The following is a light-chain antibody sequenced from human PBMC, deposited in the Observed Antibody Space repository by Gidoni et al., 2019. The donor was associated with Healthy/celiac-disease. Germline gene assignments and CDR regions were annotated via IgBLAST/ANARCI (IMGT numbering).Light chain of an antibody. CDR2: GSS. Sequence: EIVLTQSPGTLSLSPGERATLSCRASQSVSSSYLAWYQNKPGQAPRLLIYGSSCRATGIPDRFSGSGSGTDFTLTISRLEPEDFAVYYCQQYGSSTWTFGQGTKVEIK. J-gene: IGKJ1*01. V-gene: IGKV3-20*01. CDR3: QQYGSSTWT. CDR1: QSVSSSY.